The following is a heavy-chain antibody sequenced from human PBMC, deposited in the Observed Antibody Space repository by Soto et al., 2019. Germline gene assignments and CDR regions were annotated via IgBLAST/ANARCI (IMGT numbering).Heavy chain of an antibody. CDR2: IVVGSGNT. V-gene: IGHV1-58*01. CDR3: AAVPYYYDTSGNYFDY. D-gene: IGHD3-22*01. Sequence: QMQLVQSGPEVKKPGTSVKVSCKASGFTFPSSAVQWVRQARGQRLEWIARIVVGSGNTNYAQKFQERLTISRDMSTNTADMELSSLRSEDTAVYYCAAVPYYYDTSGNYFDYWGQGTLVTVSS. CDR1: GFTFPSSA. J-gene: IGHJ4*02.